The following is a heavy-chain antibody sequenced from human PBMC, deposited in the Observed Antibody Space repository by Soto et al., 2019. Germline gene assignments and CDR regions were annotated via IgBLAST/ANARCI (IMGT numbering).Heavy chain of an antibody. CDR2: ISYDGSNK. D-gene: IGHD5-12*01. J-gene: IGHJ4*02. CDR3: AKGALSGDSRYSFYYFDY. Sequence: GGSLRLSCAASGFTFSSYGLHWVRQAPGKGLEWVAVISYDGSNKYSADSVEGRFTISRDNSKNTLYLHMSSLGAEDTAVYFCAKGALSGDSRYSFYYFDYWGQGT. V-gene: IGHV3-30*18. CDR1: GFTFSSYG.